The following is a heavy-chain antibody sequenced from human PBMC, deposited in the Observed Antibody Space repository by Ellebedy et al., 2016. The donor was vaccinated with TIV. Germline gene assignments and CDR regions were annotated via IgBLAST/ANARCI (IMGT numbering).Heavy chain of an antibody. CDR2: IIPIFGTA. D-gene: IGHD6-19*01. J-gene: IGHJ4*02. CDR1: GRTFSSYA. V-gene: IGHV1-69*13. CDR3: ARGRGVGAVAGRDQLWLFDY. Sequence: SVKVSXKASGRTFSSYAISWVRQAPGQGLEWLGGIIPIFGTANYAQKFQGRVTITADESTSTAYMELSSLRSEDTAVYYCARGRGVGAVAGRDQLWLFDYWGQGTLVTVSS.